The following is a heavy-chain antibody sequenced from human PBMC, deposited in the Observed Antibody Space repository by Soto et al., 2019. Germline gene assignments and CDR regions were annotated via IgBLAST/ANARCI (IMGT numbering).Heavy chain of an antibody. J-gene: IGHJ5*02. V-gene: IGHV3-30*18. CDR2: ISLDGSKK. CDR3: AKYSENGEHGDWFDP. D-gene: IGHD4-17*01. CDR1: EFTLVGFG. Sequence: QVQLVESGGGVVQPGRSLRLSGEASEFTLVGFGMHGVRQAPAKGLGWVAVISLDGSKKYYADSVKGRFTISRDNSWNTLFLQMNGLRAEDTALYYCAKYSENGEHGDWFDPWGPGTLVTVSS.